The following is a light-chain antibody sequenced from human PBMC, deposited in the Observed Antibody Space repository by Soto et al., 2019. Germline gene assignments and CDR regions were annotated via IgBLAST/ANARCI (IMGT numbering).Light chain of an antibody. CDR3: QQYDGWE. Sequence: MVMTQSPAPLSVSPGERVTLSFRTCQNVTSNLAWYQLKPGQTPSLLIYGTSTTAPYIPVRFSGSGSGTEFILTIPTVQSGDSAGYYCQQYDGWELGPGTKVEIK. CDR2: GTS. J-gene: IGKJ1*01. CDR1: QNVTSN. V-gene: IGKV3-15*01.